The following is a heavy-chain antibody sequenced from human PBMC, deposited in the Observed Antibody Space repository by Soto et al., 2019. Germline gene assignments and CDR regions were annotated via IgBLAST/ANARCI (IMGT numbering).Heavy chain of an antibody. Sequence: QVQLVESGGGVVQPGGSLRLSCAASGFAFSNYVMYWVRQAPGKGLEWVAVTSSDGTTKYYTDSVKGRFTISRDNSKNTLYLQMDTLRPEDTAVYYCTTEERYGDYLKYYYGMDAWGQGTTVTVSS. J-gene: IGHJ6*02. CDR2: TSSDGTTK. CDR3: TTEERYGDYLKYYYGMDA. CDR1: GFAFSNYV. V-gene: IGHV3-30-3*01. D-gene: IGHD4-17*01.